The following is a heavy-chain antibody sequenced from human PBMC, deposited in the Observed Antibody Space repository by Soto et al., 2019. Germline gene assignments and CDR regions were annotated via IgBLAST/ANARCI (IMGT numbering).Heavy chain of an antibody. Sequence: SETLSLTCTVSGGSISSGGYYWSWIRQHPGKGLEWIGYIYYSGSTYYNPSLKSRVTISVDTSKNQFSLKLSSVTAADTAVYYCARDPTRRRTGTIDWGQGTLVTVSS. CDR2: IYYSGST. D-gene: IGHD1-7*01. CDR3: ARDPTRRRTGTID. CDR1: GGSISSGGYY. J-gene: IGHJ4*02. V-gene: IGHV4-31*03.